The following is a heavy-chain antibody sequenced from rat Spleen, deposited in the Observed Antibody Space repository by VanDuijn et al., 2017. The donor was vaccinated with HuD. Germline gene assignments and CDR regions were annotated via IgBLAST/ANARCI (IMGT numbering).Heavy chain of an antibody. J-gene: IGHJ3*01. CDR1: GFTISNHY. D-gene: IGHD1-2*01. Sequence: EVQLVESGGDLVQPGRSMELSCAASGFTISNHYMAWVRQAPTKGLEWVATISTGGGNTYYRDSVKGRFTISRDNAKSTLYLQMDSLRSEDTATYYCSREDYYSTIFAYWGHGTLVTVSS. CDR3: SREDYYSTIFAY. V-gene: IGHV5-25*01. CDR2: ISTGGGNT.